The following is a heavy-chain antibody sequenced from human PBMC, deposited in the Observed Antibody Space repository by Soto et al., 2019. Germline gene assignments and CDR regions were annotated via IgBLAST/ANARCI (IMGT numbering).Heavy chain of an antibody. Sequence: GASVKVSCKASGGTFSSYAISWVRQAPGQGLEWMGGIIPIFGTANYAQKFQGRVTITADKSTSTAYMELSSLRSEDTAVYYCASSFRGYDILTGYYLFPDYWG. V-gene: IGHV1-69*06. CDR2: IIPIFGTA. J-gene: IGHJ4*01. CDR1: GGTFSSYA. D-gene: IGHD3-9*01. CDR3: ASSFRGYDILTGYYLFPDY.